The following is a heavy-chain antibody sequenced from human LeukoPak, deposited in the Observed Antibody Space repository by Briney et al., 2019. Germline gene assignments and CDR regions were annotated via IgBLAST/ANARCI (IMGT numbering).Heavy chain of an antibody. CDR3: ARDIVVVPAAMAWFDP. V-gene: IGHV4-34*01. CDR2: INHSGST. Sequence: SETLSLICAVYGGSFSGYYWSWIRQPPGKGLEWIGEINHSGSTNYNPSLKSRVTISVDTSKNQFSLKLSSVTAADTAVYYCARDIVVVPAAMAWFDPWGQGTLVTVSS. CDR1: GGSFSGYY. D-gene: IGHD2-2*01. J-gene: IGHJ5*02.